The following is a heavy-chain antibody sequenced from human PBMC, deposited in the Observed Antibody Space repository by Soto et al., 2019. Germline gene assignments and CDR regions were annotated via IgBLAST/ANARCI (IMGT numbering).Heavy chain of an antibody. CDR3: ARGPPIMYYGTGGYYYFDY. Sequence: NPSETLSLTCTVYGGSFSDYWWTWIRQPPGKGPEWIGEIKHSGSTNYNPSLKSRVAISIDTSKNQFSLKLISVTAADTAVYYCARGPPIMYYGTGGYYYFDYWGQGTLVTVSS. CDR1: GGSFSDYW. V-gene: IGHV4-34*01. J-gene: IGHJ4*02. CDR2: IKHSGST. D-gene: IGHD2-8*02.